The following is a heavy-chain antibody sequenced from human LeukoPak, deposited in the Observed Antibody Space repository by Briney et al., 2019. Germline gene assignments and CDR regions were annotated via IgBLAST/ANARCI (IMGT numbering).Heavy chain of an antibody. CDR1: GGSISSYY. V-gene: IGHV4-4*07. Sequence: PSETLSLTCTVSGGSISSYYWSWIRQPAGKGLEWIGRIYTSGSTNYNPSLKSRVTMSVDTSKNQFSLKPSSVTAADTAVYYCARDWLVVPAALPYNWFDPWGQGTLVTVSS. CDR2: IYTSGST. J-gene: IGHJ5*02. CDR3: ARDWLVVPAALPYNWFDP. D-gene: IGHD2-2*01.